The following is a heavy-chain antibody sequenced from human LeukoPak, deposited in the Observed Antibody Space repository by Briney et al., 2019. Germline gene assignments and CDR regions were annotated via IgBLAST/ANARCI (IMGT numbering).Heavy chain of an antibody. V-gene: IGHV7-4-1*02. J-gene: IGHJ4*02. CDR1: GYTFTSYA. CDR3: ARGLFEFYYDSSGYPL. Sequence: ASVKVSCKASGYTFTSYAMNWMRQAPGQGLEWMGWINTNTGNPTYVQGFTGRFVFSLDTSVSTAYLQISSLKAEDTAVYYCARGLFEFYYDSSGYPLWGQGTLVTVSS. D-gene: IGHD3-22*01. CDR2: INTNTGNP.